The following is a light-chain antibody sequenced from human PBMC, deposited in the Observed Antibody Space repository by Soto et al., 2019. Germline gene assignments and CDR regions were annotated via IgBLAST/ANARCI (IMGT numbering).Light chain of an antibody. CDR3: QQYYSTPRT. V-gene: IGKV4-1*01. CDR2: WAS. Sequence: DIVMTQSPDSLAVSLGERATINCKSSQSVLYSSNNKNYLAWYQQKPGQPPKLLIYWASTRESGVPDRFSGSGSGTDFTPHISSLQAEDVAVYYCQQYYSTPRTFGQGTKLEIK. J-gene: IGKJ2*01. CDR1: QSVLYSSNNKNY.